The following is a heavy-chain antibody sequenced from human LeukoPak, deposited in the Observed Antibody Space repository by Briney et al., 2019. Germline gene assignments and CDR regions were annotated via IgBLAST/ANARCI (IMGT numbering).Heavy chain of an antibody. CDR2: ISYDGSNK. CDR3: AKGGPIVIVPAAIRGGSLDY. Sequence: PGTSLRLSCAASGFTFSSSGMHWVRQAPGKWLEWVAVISYDGSNKYYADSVKGRFTIFRDNSKNTLYLQMNSLRAEDTAVYYCAKGGPIVIVPAAIRGGSLDYWGQGTLVTVSS. V-gene: IGHV3-30*18. J-gene: IGHJ4*02. D-gene: IGHD2-2*02. CDR1: GFTFSSSG.